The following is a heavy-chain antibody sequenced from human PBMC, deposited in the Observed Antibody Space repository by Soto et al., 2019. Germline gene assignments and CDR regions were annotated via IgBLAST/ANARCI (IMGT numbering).Heavy chain of an antibody. CDR2: ISAYNGNT. CDR3: ARALYEVVVVAATPAALDY. D-gene: IGHD2-15*01. CDR1: GYTFTSYG. V-gene: IGHV1-18*01. Sequence: ASVKVSCKASGYTFTSYGISWVRQAPGQGLEWMGWISAYNGNTNYAQKLQGRVTMTRDTSTSTVYMELSSLRSEDTAVYYCARALYEVVVVAATPAALDYWGQGTLVTVSS. J-gene: IGHJ4*02.